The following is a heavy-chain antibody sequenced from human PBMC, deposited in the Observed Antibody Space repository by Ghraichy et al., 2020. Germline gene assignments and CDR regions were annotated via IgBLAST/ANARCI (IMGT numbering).Heavy chain of an antibody. D-gene: IGHD2-2*01. J-gene: IGHJ4*02. CDR3: AKSRGSSTSCYGY. CDR1: GFTFSNYA. CDR2: ISGSGGST. Sequence: GGSLRLSCAASGFTFSNYAMSWVRQAPGKGLEWVSAISGSGGSTYYADSVKGRFTISRDNSKSTLYLQMNSLRAEDTAVYYCAKSRGSSTSCYGYWGQGTLVTVSS. V-gene: IGHV3-23*01.